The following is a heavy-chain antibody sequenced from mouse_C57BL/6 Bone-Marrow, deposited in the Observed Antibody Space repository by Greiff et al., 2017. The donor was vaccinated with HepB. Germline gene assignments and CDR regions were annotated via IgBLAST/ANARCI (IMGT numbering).Heavy chain of an antibody. Sequence: EVHLVQSGGGLVQPGASLKLSCAASGFTFSDYYMYWVRQTPEKRLEWVAYISNGGGSTYYPDTVKGRFTISRDNATNTLYLQLSRLKSEDTAMYYCARPGANDDGSTPWFGDWGEGTLVTVSA. CDR3: ARPGANDDGSTPWFGD. J-gene: IGHJ3*01. CDR1: GFTFSDYY. V-gene: IGHV5-12*01. CDR2: ISNGGGST. D-gene: IGHD1-1*01.